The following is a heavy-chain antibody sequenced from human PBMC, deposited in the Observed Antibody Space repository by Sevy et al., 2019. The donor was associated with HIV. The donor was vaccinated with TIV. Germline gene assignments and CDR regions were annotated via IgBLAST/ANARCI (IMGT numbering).Heavy chain of an antibody. CDR2: IYYSGST. CDR1: GGSISSGGYY. V-gene: IGHV4-31*03. CDR3: ARDLKGTLGYGMDV. Sequence: SETLSLTCTVSGGSISSGGYYWIWIRQHPGKGLEWIGYIYYSGSTYYNPSLKSRVTISVDTSKNQFSLKLSSVTAADTAVYYCARDLKGTLGYGMDVWGQGTTVTVSS. J-gene: IGHJ6*02. D-gene: IGHD3-10*01.